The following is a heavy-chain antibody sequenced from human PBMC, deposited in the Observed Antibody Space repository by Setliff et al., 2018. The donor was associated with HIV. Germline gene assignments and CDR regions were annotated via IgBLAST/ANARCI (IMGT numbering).Heavy chain of an antibody. CDR1: GVSINRTDHY. CDR3: ARGGGVYNWFDT. V-gene: IGHV4-39*07. CDR2: VSQSGST. Sequence: PSETLSLTCSVSGVSINRTDHYWGWIRQSPGKRLEWIGSVSQSGSTYYNPSLKSRITISVDRSKNQFSLKLTSVTAADTALYYCARGGGVYNWFDTWGQGTLVTVSS. D-gene: IGHD3-10*01. J-gene: IGHJ5*02.